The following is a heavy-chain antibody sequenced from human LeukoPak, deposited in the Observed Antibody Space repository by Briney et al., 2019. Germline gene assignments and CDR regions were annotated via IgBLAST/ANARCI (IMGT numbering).Heavy chain of an antibody. V-gene: IGHV3-30*04. CDR3: AKDYDFWSGYCFDY. CDR2: ISNDGSNK. J-gene: IGHJ4*02. D-gene: IGHD3-3*01. CDR1: GFTFSHYA. Sequence: GGSLRLSCAASGFTFSHYAMHWVRQAPGKGLEWVAVISNDGSNKYYADSVKGRFTISRDNSKNTLYLQMNSLRPEDTAVYYCAKDYDFWSGYCFDYWGQGTLVTVSS.